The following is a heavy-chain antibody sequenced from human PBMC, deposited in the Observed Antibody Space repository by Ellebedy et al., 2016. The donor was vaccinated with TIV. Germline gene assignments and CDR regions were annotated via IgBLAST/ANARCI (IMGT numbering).Heavy chain of an antibody. V-gene: IGHV3-74*01. D-gene: IGHD1-26*01. CDR2: TNDGSET. J-gene: IGHJ4*02. Sequence: TNDGSETRYADSVKGRFTISRDNARKTMYLQMSSLRAEDTAVYYCATDGTYGNFDNWGQGTLVTVSS. CDR3: ATDGTYGNFDN.